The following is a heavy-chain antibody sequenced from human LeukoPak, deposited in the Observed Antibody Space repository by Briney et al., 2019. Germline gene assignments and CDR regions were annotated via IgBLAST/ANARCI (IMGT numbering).Heavy chain of an antibody. CDR2: IYYSGST. V-gene: IGHV4-59*08. CDR1: GGSNSSYY. CDR3: ARCRVGADALNENWFDP. J-gene: IGHJ5*02. Sequence: SETLSLTCTVSGGSNSSYYWSWIRQPPGKGLEWIGYIYYSGSTNYNPSLKSRVTISVDTSKNQFSLKLSSVTAADTAVYYCARCRVGADALNENWFDPWGQGTLVTVSS. D-gene: IGHD1-26*01.